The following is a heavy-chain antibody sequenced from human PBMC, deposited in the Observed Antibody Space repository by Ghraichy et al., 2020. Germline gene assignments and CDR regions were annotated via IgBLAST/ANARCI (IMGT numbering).Heavy chain of an antibody. V-gene: IGHV3-7*01. CDR3: ASTIVVVPAAPLFDY. Sequence: GGSLRLSCAASGFTFSSYWMSWVRQAPGKGLEWVANIKQDGSEKYYVDSVKGRFTISRDNAKNSLYLQMNSLRAEDTAVYYCASTIVVVPAAPLFDYWGQGTLVTVSS. J-gene: IGHJ4*02. CDR1: GFTFSSYW. D-gene: IGHD2-2*01. CDR2: IKQDGSEK.